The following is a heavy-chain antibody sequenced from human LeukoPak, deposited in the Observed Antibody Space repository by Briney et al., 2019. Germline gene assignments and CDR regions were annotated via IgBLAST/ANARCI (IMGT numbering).Heavy chain of an antibody. CDR3: ARTKETGTTPDAFDI. V-gene: IGHV4-59*12. CDR1: GGSISSYY. CDR2: IYYTGSI. D-gene: IGHD1-1*01. J-gene: IGHJ3*02. Sequence: SETLSLTCTVSGGSISSYYWSWIRQPPGKGLEWIGYIYYTGSITYNPSLESRITISVETSKSQFSLKLSSVTAADTAVYYCARTKETGTTPDAFDIWGQGTMVTVSS.